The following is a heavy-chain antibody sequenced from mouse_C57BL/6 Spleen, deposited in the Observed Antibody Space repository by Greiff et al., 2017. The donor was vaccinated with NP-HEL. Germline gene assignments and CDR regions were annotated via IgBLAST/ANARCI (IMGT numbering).Heavy chain of an antibody. CDR2: IHPNSGST. D-gene: IGHD1-1*01. Sequence: VQLQQPGAELVKPGASVKLSCKASGYTFTSYWMHWVKQRPGQGLEWIGMIHPNSGSTNYNEKFKSKATLTVDKSSSTAYMQLSSLTSEDSAVYYCARERIYYYGSSSMDYWGQGTSVTVSS. CDR3: ARERIYYYGSSSMDY. CDR1: GYTFTSYW. J-gene: IGHJ4*01. V-gene: IGHV1-64*01.